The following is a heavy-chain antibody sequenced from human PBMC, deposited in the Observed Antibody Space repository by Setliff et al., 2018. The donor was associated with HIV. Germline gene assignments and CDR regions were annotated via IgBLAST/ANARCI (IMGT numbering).Heavy chain of an antibody. J-gene: IGHJ4*02. CDR3: ARAPFYYGSGSYQTFDY. CDR2: IYYTGST. CDR1: GGSISSGSYY. V-gene: IGHV4-31*03. Sequence: KPSETLSLTCTVSGGSISSGSYYWSWVRQHPRKGLEWIGYIYYTGSTYYNPSLKSRVTISVDTSKNQFSLKLSSVTAADTAVYYCARAPFYYGSGSYQTFDYWGQGTLVTVSS. D-gene: IGHD3-10*01.